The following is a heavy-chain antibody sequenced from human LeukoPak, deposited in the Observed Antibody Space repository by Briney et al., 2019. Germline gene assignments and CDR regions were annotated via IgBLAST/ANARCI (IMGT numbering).Heavy chain of an antibody. Sequence: GGSLRLSCAASGFTFSTYSMNWVRQAPGKELEWVSSISSSTYYIYYTDSVKGRFTISRDNAKNSLYLQMNSLRAEDTAVYYCARANYGDYTFDYWGQGTLVTVSS. D-gene: IGHD4-17*01. CDR2: ISSSTYYI. V-gene: IGHV3-21*01. CDR3: ARANYGDYTFDY. CDR1: GFTFSTYS. J-gene: IGHJ4*02.